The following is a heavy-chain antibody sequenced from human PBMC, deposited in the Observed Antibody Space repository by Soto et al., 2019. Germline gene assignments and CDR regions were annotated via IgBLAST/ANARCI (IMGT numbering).Heavy chain of an antibody. V-gene: IGHV1-3*01. D-gene: IGHD7-27*01. Sequence: GASVKVSCKASGYTFTSYAMHWVRQAPGQKFEWMGWMNPNNGNTKYAQKFQGRVTMTRDTSKSTAFMELSSLTSEDTAVYCCARGPRNWGVDYWGQGTLVTVSS. J-gene: IGHJ4*02. CDR1: GYTFTSYA. CDR3: ARGPRNWGVDY. CDR2: MNPNNGNT.